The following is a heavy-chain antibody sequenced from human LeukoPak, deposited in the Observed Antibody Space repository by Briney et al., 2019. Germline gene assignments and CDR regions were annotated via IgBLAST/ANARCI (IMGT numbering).Heavy chain of an antibody. CDR1: GYTFNTYY. Sequence: ASVKLSCKTSGYTFNTYYIHWVRQAPGQGLEWMGIINPSGGSTTYAQKFQGRVTMTRDTSTTTVYMELNNLKSEDTAVYYCSRDGSAARFDYWGHGTLVTVSS. J-gene: IGHJ4*01. V-gene: IGHV1-46*02. CDR3: SRDGSAARFDY. D-gene: IGHD1-26*01. CDR2: INPSGGST.